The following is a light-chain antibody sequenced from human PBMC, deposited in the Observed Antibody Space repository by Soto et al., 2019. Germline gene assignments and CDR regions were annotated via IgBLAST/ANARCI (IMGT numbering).Light chain of an antibody. CDR2: KAS. CDR3: QQCHATPLT. J-gene: IGKJ5*01. CDR1: QDISNY. Sequence: DIQMTQSPSSLSASVGDRVTITCQASQDISNYLNWYQQKPGKAPKLLIYKASTLKSGVQSRFSGSGSGTEFTLTITTLQPEDVGMYYCQQCHATPLTFGQGTRLEIK. V-gene: IGKV1-39*01.